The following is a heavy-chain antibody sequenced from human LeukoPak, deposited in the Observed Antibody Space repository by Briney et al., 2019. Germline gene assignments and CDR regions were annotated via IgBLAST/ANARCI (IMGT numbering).Heavy chain of an antibody. CDR2: INPSGGST. J-gene: IGHJ4*02. V-gene: IGHV1-46*01. D-gene: IGHD5-12*01. CDR1: GYTFTNYY. Sequence: ASVKVSCKASGYTFTNYYMNWVRQAPGQGLEWMGIINPSGGSTSYAQKFQGRVTVTRDTSTSTVYMELSSLRSEDTAMYYCAREGEIGYDLSDYWGQGTLVTVCS. CDR3: AREGEIGYDLSDY.